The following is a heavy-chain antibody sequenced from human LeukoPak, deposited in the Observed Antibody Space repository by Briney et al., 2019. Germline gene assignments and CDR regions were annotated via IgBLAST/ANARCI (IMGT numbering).Heavy chain of an antibody. CDR3: ARDLHWGSHFDP. Sequence: SETLSLTCTVSDGSISSYYWSWIRQPAGKGLEWIGRIYTSGSTNYNPSLKSRVTMSVDTSKNQFSLKLSSVTAADTAVYYCARDLHWGSHFDPWGQGTLVTVSS. J-gene: IGHJ5*02. CDR1: DGSISSYY. CDR2: IYTSGST. D-gene: IGHD3-16*01. V-gene: IGHV4-4*07.